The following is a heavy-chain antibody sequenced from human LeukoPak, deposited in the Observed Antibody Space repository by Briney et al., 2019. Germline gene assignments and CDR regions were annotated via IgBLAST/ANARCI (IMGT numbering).Heavy chain of an antibody. CDR3: AAVDFDY. J-gene: IGHJ4*02. Sequence: GGSLRLSCAASGFTLSNAWMSWVRQAPGKGLEWVGRTKSKTDGGTTDYAAPVKDRFTISRDDSKNTLYLQMNSLNTGDTAVYYCAAVDFDYWGQGTLVTVSS. V-gene: IGHV3-15*01. CDR1: GFTLSNAW. CDR2: TKSKTDGGTT. D-gene: IGHD4-23*01.